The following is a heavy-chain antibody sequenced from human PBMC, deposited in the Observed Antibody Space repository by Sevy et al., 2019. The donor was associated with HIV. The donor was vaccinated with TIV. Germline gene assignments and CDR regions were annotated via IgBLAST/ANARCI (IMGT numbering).Heavy chain of an antibody. D-gene: IGHD6-13*01. CDR2: IHYSGCT. V-gene: IGHV4-39*01. Sequence: SETLSLTCTVSGGSISSSSYYWGWIRQPPGKGLDWIGSIHYSGCTNYNPSLKSRVTISVDTSKNQFFLRLSSVTAADTAVYYCARYIAAVGNNWFDPWGQGTLVTVSS. J-gene: IGHJ5*02. CDR1: GGSISSSSYY. CDR3: ARYIAAVGNNWFDP.